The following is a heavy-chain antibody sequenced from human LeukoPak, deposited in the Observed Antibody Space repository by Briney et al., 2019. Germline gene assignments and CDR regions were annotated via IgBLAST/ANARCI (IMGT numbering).Heavy chain of an antibody. J-gene: IGHJ4*02. V-gene: IGHV4-59*12. D-gene: IGHD6-13*01. CDR3: ARVQPMFISRPHFDS. CDR2: VYSSGTT. Sequence: SETLSLTCSVSGGSISSYYWSWIRQPPGKRLEWIGYVYSSGTTDYTPSLKSRVTISVDTSNNQFSLKLNSVTAADTAVYYCARVQPMFISRPHFDSWGQGTLVTVSS. CDR1: GGSISSYY.